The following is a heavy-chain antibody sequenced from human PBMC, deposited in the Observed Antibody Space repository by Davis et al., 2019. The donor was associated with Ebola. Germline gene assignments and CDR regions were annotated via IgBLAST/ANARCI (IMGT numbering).Heavy chain of an antibody. Sequence: GSLRLSCTVSGASISSYYWSWIRQPPVKGLEWIGEINHSGSTNYNPSLKSRVTISVDTSKNQFSLKLSSVTAADTAVYYCARGIGSYSGWFDPWGQGTLVTVSS. D-gene: IGHD1-26*01. CDR2: INHSGST. CDR3: ARGIGSYSGWFDP. CDR1: GASISSYY. J-gene: IGHJ5*02. V-gene: IGHV4-34*01.